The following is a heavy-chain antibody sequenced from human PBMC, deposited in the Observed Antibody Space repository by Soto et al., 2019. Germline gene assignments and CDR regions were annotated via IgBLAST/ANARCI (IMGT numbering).Heavy chain of an antibody. CDR2: IYYSGST. Sequence: ASETLSLTCTVSGGSISSGDYYWSWIRQPPGKGLEWIGYIYYSGSTYYNPSLKSRVTISVDTSKNQFSLKLSSVTAADTAVYYCARVSGDIVVVPAAIPFDYWGQGTLVTVSS. CDR3: ARVSGDIVVVPAAIPFDY. CDR1: GGSISSGDYY. V-gene: IGHV4-30-4*01. D-gene: IGHD2-2*02. J-gene: IGHJ4*02.